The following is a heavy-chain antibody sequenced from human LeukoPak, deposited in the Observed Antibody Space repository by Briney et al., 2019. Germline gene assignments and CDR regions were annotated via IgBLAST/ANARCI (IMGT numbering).Heavy chain of an antibody. CDR2: IIPIFGTA. D-gene: IGHD3-3*01. CDR1: GGTFSSYA. Sequence: SVKVSCKASGGTFSSYAISWVRQAPGQGLEWMGGIIPIFGTANYAQKFQGRVTITTDESTSTAYMELGSLRSEDTAVYYCARGGTIFGVVIIGTSYFDYWGQGTLVTVSS. CDR3: ARGGTIFGVVIIGTSYFDY. V-gene: IGHV1-69*05. J-gene: IGHJ4*02.